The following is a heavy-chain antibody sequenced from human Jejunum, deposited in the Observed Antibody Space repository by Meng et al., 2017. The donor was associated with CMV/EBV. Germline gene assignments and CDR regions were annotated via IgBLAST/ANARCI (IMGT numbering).Heavy chain of an antibody. V-gene: IGHV3-74*01. CDR1: TFSSLG. D-gene: IGHD3-9*01. J-gene: IGHJ4*02. CDR2: ISADGGSR. Sequence: TFSSLGMHWVRQGPGKGLVGVGRISADGGSRSQADFVKGRFTIPRDNAKNTLYLQMNSLRAEDTALYYCVTGSDHDILTGYYNGFDYWGQGTLVTVSS. CDR3: VTGSDHDILTGYYNGFDY.